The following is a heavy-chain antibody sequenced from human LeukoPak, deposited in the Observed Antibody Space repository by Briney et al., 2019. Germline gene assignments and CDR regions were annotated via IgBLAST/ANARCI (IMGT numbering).Heavy chain of an antibody. CDR1: GYTFINYG. Sequence: ASVKVSREAFGYTFINYGISWVRQAPGQGLEWMGWISNYNGNTNSAQKLQGRVTLTTDTSTSTAYMELRSLRSDDTAVYYCARDFNYDFRGGDAFDLWGQGTVITVSS. J-gene: IGHJ3*01. D-gene: IGHD3-3*01. CDR2: ISNYNGNT. CDR3: ARDFNYDFRGGDAFDL. V-gene: IGHV1-18*01.